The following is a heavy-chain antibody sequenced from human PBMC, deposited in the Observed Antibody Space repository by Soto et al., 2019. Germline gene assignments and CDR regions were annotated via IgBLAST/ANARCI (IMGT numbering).Heavy chain of an antibody. CDR2: ISAYNGNT. Sequence: ASVKVSCKASGYTFTSYGISWVRQAPGQGLEWTGWISAYNGNTNYAQKLQGRVTMTTDTSTSTAYMELRSLRSDDTAVYHCARDLGYCSGGSCYSLSFDYWGQGTLVTVSS. D-gene: IGHD2-15*01. CDR3: ARDLGYCSGGSCYSLSFDY. V-gene: IGHV1-18*01. CDR1: GYTFTSYG. J-gene: IGHJ4*02.